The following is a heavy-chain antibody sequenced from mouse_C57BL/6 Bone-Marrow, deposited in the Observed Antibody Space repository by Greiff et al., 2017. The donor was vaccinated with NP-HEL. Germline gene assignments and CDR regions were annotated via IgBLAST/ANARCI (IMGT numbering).Heavy chain of an antibody. V-gene: IGHV14-4*01. Sequence: VQLQQSGAELVRPGASVKLSCTASGFNIKDDYMHWVKQRPEQGLEWIGWIDPENGDTEYASKFQGKATITADTSSNTAYLQLSSLTSEDTAVYYCTTSYCSSSYYFDYWGQGTTLTVSS. CDR2: IDPENGDT. D-gene: IGHD1-1*01. CDR1: GFNIKDDY. J-gene: IGHJ2*01. CDR3: TTSYCSSSYYFDY.